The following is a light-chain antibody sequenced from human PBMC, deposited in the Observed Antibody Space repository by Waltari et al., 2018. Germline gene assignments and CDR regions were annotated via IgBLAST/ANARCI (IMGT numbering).Light chain of an antibody. CDR2: KTS. J-gene: IGKJ4*01. V-gene: IGKV1-5*03. CDR1: QSFLDW. Sequence: SASVGDRVPITCRASQSFLDWLAWYQQKPGKAPKLLIYKTSSLKSGVPSRFSGSASGTEFTLTISSLQPDDFATYYCQRYESYPFTFGGGTKVEIK. CDR3: QRYESYPFT.